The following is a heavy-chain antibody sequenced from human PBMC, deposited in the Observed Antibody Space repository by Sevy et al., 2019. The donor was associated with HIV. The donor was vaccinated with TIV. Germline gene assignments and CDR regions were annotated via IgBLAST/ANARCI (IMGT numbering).Heavy chain of an antibody. D-gene: IGHD3-10*01. CDR2: IRSKTFGGTT. Sequence: GGSLRLSCTASGFTFGDYAMSWVRQAPGKGLEWVGFIRSKTFGGTTEYAASVKDRFTISRDDSKSIAYLQMNSLKTEDTAVYYCTSTYYYGSRWDYWGQGTPVTVSS. CDR3: TSTYYYGSRWDY. CDR1: GFTFGDYA. J-gene: IGHJ4*02. V-gene: IGHV3-49*04.